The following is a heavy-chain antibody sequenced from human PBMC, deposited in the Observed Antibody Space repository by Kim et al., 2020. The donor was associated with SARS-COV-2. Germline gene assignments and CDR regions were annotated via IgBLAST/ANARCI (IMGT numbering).Heavy chain of an antibody. CDR1: GFTFNSHA. V-gene: IGHV3-23*01. CDR3: ARGPQYSFYTNGYFYR. CDR2: IGGSGDYT. Sequence: GGSLRLSCTASGFTFNSHAISWVRQAPGKGLQWVSAIGGSGDYTYYSDSVKGRFTISRDNSRNMLFLQMNSLGAEDTGLYFCARGPQYSFYTNGYFYRWGLGTMVTVSS. J-gene: IGHJ5*02. D-gene: IGHD1-1*01.